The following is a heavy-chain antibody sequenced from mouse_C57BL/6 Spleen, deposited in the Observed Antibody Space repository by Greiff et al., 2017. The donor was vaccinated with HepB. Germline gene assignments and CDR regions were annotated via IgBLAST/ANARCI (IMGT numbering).Heavy chain of an antibody. D-gene: IGHD2-4*01. CDR1: GYTFTSYW. J-gene: IGHJ3*01. CDR3: ARNYYDYDAWFAY. CDR2: IDPSDSET. Sequence: QVQLKQSGAELVRPGSSVKLSCKASGYTFTSYWMHWVKQRPIQGLEWIGNIDPSDSETHYNQKFKDKATLTVDKSSSTAYMQLSSLTSEDSAVYYCARNYYDYDAWFAYWGLGTLVTVSA. V-gene: IGHV1-52*01.